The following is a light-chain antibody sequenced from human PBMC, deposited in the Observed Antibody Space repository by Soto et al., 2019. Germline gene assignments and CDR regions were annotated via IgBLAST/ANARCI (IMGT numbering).Light chain of an antibody. Sequence: EIVLTQSPGTLSLSPGERAALSCRASQSVSSSSLAWYQQKPGQAPRLLVYGASSRATGVPDRFSGSGSGTYFTSIISILRPEDFALYFCQQDGSSPQTFGQGTKVESK. CDR2: GAS. CDR1: QSVSSSS. CDR3: QQDGSSPQT. J-gene: IGKJ1*01. V-gene: IGKV3-20*01.